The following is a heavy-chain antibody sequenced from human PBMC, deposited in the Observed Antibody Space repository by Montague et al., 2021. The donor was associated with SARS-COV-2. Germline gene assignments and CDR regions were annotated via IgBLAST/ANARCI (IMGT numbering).Heavy chain of an antibody. Sequence: SETLSLTCTVSGGSITNNIDYWAWIRQPPGKGLEWIGSIYYTGNTYYNPSLKSRVTISVVTSTNHFTLKLSSVTAAETAVYYCARLKRYFDSSGSPSAFDFWGQGTTVTVSS. CDR3: ARLKRYFDSSGSPSAFDF. J-gene: IGHJ3*01. CDR2: IYYTGNT. V-gene: IGHV4-39*02. D-gene: IGHD3-22*01. CDR1: GGSITNNIDY.